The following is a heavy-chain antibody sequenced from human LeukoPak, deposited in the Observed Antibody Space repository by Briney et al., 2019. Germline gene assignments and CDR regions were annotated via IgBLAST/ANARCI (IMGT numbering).Heavy chain of an antibody. D-gene: IGHD1-26*01. J-gene: IGHJ4*02. Sequence: GESLKISCKGSGYSFTNYWIAWVRQMPGKGLEWMGIIYPGDSNTRYILSFQGQVTISADKSISTAYLQWSSLKASDTAIYYCARQIGRSLFYWGQGTLVTVSS. CDR1: GYSFTNYW. CDR3: ARQIGRSLFY. CDR2: IYPGDSNT. V-gene: IGHV5-51*01.